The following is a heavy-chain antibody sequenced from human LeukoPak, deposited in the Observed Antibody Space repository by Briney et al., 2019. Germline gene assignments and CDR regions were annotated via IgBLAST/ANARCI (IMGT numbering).Heavy chain of an antibody. CDR2: ISSSSSYI. J-gene: IGHJ4*02. V-gene: IGHV3-21*01. CDR3: AYSSWELTKFDY. CDR1: GFTFSSYS. D-gene: IGHD1-26*01. Sequence: PGGSLRLSCAASGFTFSSYSMNWVRKAPGKGLEWVSSISSSSSYIYYADSVKGRFTISRDNAKNSLYLQMNSLRAEDTAVYYCAYSSWELTKFDYWGQGTLVTVSS.